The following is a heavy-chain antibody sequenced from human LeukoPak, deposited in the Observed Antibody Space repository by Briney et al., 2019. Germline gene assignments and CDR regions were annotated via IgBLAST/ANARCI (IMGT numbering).Heavy chain of an antibody. J-gene: IGHJ6*02. CDR1: GFTFSSYA. CDR3: AREDVVQNYYYYGMDV. D-gene: IGHD2-2*01. V-gene: IGHV3-30-3*01. Sequence: GRSLRLSCAASGFTFSSYAMHWVRQAPGKGLEWVAVISYDGSNKYYADSVKGRFTISRDNSKNTLYLQMNSLRAEDTAVYYCAREDVVQNYYYYGMDVWGQGTTVTVSS. CDR2: ISYDGSNK.